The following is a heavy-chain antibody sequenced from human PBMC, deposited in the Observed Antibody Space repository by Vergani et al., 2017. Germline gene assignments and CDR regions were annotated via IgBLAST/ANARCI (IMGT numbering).Heavy chain of an antibody. D-gene: IGHD3-10*01. V-gene: IGHV3-7*01. CDR3: VXVPLIRRGSGKYGINNYHGMDV. CDR1: GFISSSYW. CDR2: VNQDGSEK. Sequence: EGQLVESGGDWVQRGGSLRLSCAASGFISSSYWMSWVRQAPGKGLEWVANVNQDGSEKYYVDSVRGRFTISRDNAKNSIYLQMNSLRAEDTAVYFCVXVPLIRRGSGKYGINNYHGMDVWGQGTTVIVSS. J-gene: IGHJ6*02.